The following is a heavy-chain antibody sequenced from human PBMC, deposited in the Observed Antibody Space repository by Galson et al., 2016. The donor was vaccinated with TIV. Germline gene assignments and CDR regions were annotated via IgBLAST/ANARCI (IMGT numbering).Heavy chain of an antibody. J-gene: IGHJ6*02. CDR3: TRDFGSYQHLTDPYYYYALDV. V-gene: IGHV3-74*01. CDR2: INSDASST. Sequence: SLRLSCAASGFTFTDYWMHWVRQVPGKGLVWVSGINSDASSTSYADSVKGRFTISRDNAKNTLFLYMSSLRADDTAVYFCTRDFGSYQHLTDPYYYYALDVWDQGTTVTVSS. D-gene: IGHD3-16*01. CDR1: GFTFTDYW.